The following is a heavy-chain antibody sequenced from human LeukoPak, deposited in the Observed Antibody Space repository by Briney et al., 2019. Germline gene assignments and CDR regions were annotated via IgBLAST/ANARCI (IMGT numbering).Heavy chain of an antibody. J-gene: IGHJ4*02. V-gene: IGHV3-23*01. CDR1: GFTFSSYA. Sequence: GGSLRLSCAASGFTFSSYAMNWVRQAPGKGLEWISGFSGNGGGTYYADSVKGRFTISRDNSKNTLYLQMNSLRAEDTAVYYCARRVTGSLYYFDYWGQGTLVTVSS. D-gene: IGHD3-9*01. CDR2: FSGNGGGT. CDR3: ARRVTGSLYYFDY.